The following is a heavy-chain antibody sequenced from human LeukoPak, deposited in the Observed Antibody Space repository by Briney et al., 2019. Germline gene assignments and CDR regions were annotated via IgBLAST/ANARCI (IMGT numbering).Heavy chain of an antibody. D-gene: IGHD2-21*02. CDR1: GFTFSSYA. V-gene: IGHV3-23*01. Sequence: GGSLRLSCAASGFTFSSYAMSWVRQAPGKGLEWVSAISGSGGSTYYADSVKGRFTISRDNSKNTLYLQMNSLRDEDTAVYYCARDPPLGYCGGDCGYFDLWGRGTLVTVSS. CDR3: ARDPPLGYCGGDCGYFDL. CDR2: ISGSGGST. J-gene: IGHJ2*01.